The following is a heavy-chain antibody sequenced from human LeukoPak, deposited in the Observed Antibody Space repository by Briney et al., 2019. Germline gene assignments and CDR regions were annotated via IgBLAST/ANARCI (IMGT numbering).Heavy chain of an antibody. Sequence: GGSLRLSCAASGFTFSDYYMSWIRQAPGKGLEWVSYISSSGSTIYYADSVKGRFTISRDNAKNSLYLQMNSLRAEDTAVYYCAKGGYSGSWYAEYFQHWGQGTLVTVSS. CDR1: GFTFSDYY. CDR2: ISSSGSTI. J-gene: IGHJ1*01. D-gene: IGHD6-13*01. V-gene: IGHV3-11*01. CDR3: AKGGYSGSWYAEYFQH.